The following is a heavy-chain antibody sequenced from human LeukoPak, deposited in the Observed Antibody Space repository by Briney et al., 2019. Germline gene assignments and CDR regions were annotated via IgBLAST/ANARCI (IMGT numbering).Heavy chain of an antibody. V-gene: IGHV4-59*12. CDR1: GVSITNYY. D-gene: IGHD6-19*01. CDR3: AATVAGTGY. CDR2: LSYSGGT. Sequence: SETLSLTCTVSGVSITNYYWNWVRQPPGKGLEWIGYLSYSGGTNYNPSLKSRVTISVDTSKNQFSLKLSSVTAADTAVYYCAATVAGTGYWGQGTLVTVSS. J-gene: IGHJ4*02.